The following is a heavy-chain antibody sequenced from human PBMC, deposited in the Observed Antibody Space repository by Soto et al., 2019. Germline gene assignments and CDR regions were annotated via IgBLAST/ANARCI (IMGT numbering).Heavy chain of an antibody. CDR2: ISYDGSNK. J-gene: IGHJ6*02. V-gene: IGHV3-30*18. Sequence: GGSLRLSCAASGFTFSSYGMHWVRQAPGKGLEWVAVISYDGSNKYHADSVKGRFTISRDNSKNTLYLQMNSLRAEDTAVYYCEKDYYSKVGYYYYGMDVWGQGTTVTVSS. CDR1: GFTFSSYG. CDR3: EKDYYSKVGYYYYGMDV. D-gene: IGHD4-4*01.